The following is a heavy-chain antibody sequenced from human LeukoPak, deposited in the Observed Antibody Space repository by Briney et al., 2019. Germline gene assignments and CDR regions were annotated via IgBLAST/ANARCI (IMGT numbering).Heavy chain of an antibody. J-gene: IGHJ4*02. Sequence: PGGSLRLSCAASGVTFSNFGINWVRQAPGKGLEWVSSISSSSSYISYADSVKGRFTISRDNAKNSLDLQMNSLRAEDTAVYYCAIDRYSSGWYTFDYWGQGTLVTVSS. D-gene: IGHD6-19*01. CDR1: GVTFSNFG. V-gene: IGHV3-21*01. CDR3: AIDRYSSGWYTFDY. CDR2: ISSSSSYI.